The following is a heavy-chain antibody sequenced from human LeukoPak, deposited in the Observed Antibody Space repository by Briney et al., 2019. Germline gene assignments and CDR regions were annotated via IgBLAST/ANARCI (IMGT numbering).Heavy chain of an antibody. J-gene: IGHJ3*02. CDR1: GFSFSGYW. Sequence: GGSLRLSCAASGFSFSGYWMTWVRQAPGKGLEWVANINTDGSEKYYVDSMKGRFTSSRDNAKNSLYLQMNSLRAEDTAVYNCARLTVRAFDIWGQGTMVIVSS. V-gene: IGHV3-7*05. CDR3: ARLTVRAFDI. CDR2: INTDGSEK. D-gene: IGHD4-11*01.